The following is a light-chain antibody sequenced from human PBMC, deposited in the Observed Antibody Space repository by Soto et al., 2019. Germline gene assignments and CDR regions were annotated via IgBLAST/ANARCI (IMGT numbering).Light chain of an antibody. CDR2: DVS. Sequence: QSVLTQPRSVSGSPGKSVTISCTGTSRDVGNYKYVTWYQQHPGKAPKPMIYDVSKRPSGVPDRFSGSKSGNTASLTISGLQTEDEADYYCCSYAGSYTWVFGGGTQLTVL. J-gene: IGLJ3*02. CDR1: SRDVGNYKY. V-gene: IGLV2-11*01. CDR3: CSYAGSYTWV.